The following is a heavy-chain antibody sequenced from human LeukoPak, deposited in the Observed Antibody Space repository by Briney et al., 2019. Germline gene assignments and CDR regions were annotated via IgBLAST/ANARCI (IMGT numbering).Heavy chain of an antibody. Sequence: GGSLRLSCAASGFTFSSFAMHWVRQAPGKGLEYLSAISSNGGSTYYANSVKGRFTISRDNSKNTLFLQVGSLTAEDTAVYYCAKGMAWLLSYYVMDVWGQGTTVTVSS. CDR1: GFTFSSFA. CDR2: ISSNGGST. D-gene: IGHD3-3*01. CDR3: AKGMAWLLSYYVMDV. V-gene: IGHV3-64*01. J-gene: IGHJ6*02.